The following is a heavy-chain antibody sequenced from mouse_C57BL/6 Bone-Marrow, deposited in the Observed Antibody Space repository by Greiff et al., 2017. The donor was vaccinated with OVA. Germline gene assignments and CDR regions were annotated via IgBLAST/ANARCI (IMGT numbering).Heavy chain of an antibody. CDR2: IYPGSGNT. J-gene: IGHJ1*03. V-gene: IGHV1-76*01. CDR3: ARSLLITTVVRGNFEV. Sequence: VQLQQSGAELVRPGASVKLSCKASGYTFTDYYINWVKQRPGQGLEWIARIYPGSGNTYYNEKFKGKATLTAEKSSSTAYMQLSSLTSEDSAVYFCARSLLITTVVRGNFEVWGTGTTVTVSS. CDR1: GYTFTDYY. D-gene: IGHD1-1*01.